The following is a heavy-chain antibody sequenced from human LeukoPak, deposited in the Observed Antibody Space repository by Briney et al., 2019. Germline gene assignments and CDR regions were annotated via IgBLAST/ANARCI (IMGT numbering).Heavy chain of an antibody. CDR3: ARDTFDGSGSYYEYYFDY. CDR2: IIPILGIA. Sequence: SVKVSCKASGGTFSSYAISWVRQAPRQGLEWMGRIIPILGIANYAQKFQGRVTITADKSTSTAYMELSSLRSEDTAVYYCARDTFDGSGSYYEYYFDYWGQGTLVTVSS. D-gene: IGHD3-10*01. CDR1: GGTFSSYA. V-gene: IGHV1-69*04. J-gene: IGHJ4*02.